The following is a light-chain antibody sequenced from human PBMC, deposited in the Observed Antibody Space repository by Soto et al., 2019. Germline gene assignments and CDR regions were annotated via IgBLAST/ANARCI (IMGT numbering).Light chain of an antibody. Sequence: EIVLTQSPGTLSLSQGERGTLSCRASQNVNNNYLAWYQQKPGQAPRLLSYDASSRATGIPDRFSGSGSGTDFTLTIRLLEPEDFSVYYCQQCAFSPRTFGQGTKREIK. CDR3: QQCAFSPRT. V-gene: IGKV3-20*01. CDR2: DAS. J-gene: IGKJ2*01. CDR1: QNVNNNY.